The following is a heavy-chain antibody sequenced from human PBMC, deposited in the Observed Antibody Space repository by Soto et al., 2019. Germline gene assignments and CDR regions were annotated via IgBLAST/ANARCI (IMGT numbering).Heavy chain of an antibody. J-gene: IGHJ4*02. CDR2: IYHSGNT. D-gene: IGHD2-15*01. CDR1: GVSISTVY. CDR3: ARAHAPTLPFDY. V-gene: IGHV4-59*01. Sequence: SETLALTCTVSGVSISTVYWSWIRQPPGKGLEWIGFIYHSGNTKYNPSLKSRVTISIDTSNNQFSLSLKSVTAADTAVYFCARAHAPTLPFDYWGQGTLVTVSS.